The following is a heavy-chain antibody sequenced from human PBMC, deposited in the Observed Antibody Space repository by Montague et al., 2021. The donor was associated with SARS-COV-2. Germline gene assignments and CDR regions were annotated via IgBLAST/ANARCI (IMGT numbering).Heavy chain of an antibody. CDR2: IFYSGIT. V-gene: IGHV4-39*01. D-gene: IGHD3-16*01. J-gene: IGHJ3*01. Sequence: SETLSLTCTVSGGSISSSSYYWGRIRQPPGKGLEWIGSIFYSGITYNNPSIKSRVTISVDTSKNQFSLKLSSVTAADTAVYYFARFSIGVFIDDAFDLWGQGTLVTVSS. CDR3: ARFSIGVFIDDAFDL. CDR1: GGSISSSSYY.